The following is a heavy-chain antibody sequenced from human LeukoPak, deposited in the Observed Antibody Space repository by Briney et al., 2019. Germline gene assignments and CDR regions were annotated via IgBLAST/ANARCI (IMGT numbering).Heavy chain of an antibody. CDR3: ARGIAARPPGYFDY. CDR1: GVSISSGGYY. CDR2: IYHSGST. D-gene: IGHD6-6*01. V-gene: IGHV4-30-2*01. J-gene: IGHJ4*02. Sequence: SQTLSLTCTVSGVSISSGGYYWSWIRQPPGKGLEWIGYIYHSGSTYYNPSLKSRVTISVDRSKNQFSLKLSSVTAADTAVYYCARGIAARPPGYFDYWGQGTLVTVSS.